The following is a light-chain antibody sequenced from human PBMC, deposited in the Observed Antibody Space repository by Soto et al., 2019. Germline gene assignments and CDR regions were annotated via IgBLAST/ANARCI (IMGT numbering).Light chain of an antibody. J-gene: IGKJ1*01. CDR2: SAS. CDR3: QQSYSAPRT. V-gene: IGKV1-39*01. CDR1: QRIGTY. Sequence: DIQMTQSPSSLSAFVGDRVTITCRASQRIGTYLNWYQQKPGQAPKLLIYSASTLQSGVPSSFGGSGSGTDFTLTISSLQPEDFAIYYCQQSYSAPRTFGQGTKVDIK.